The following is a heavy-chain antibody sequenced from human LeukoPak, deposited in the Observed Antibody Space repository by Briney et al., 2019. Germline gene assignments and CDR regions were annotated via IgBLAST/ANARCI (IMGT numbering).Heavy chain of an antibody. V-gene: IGHV3-48*01. Sequence: PGGSLRLSCAASGFTFSSYSMNWVRQAPGKGLEWVSYISSSSSTIYYADSVKGRFTISRDNAKNSPYLQMNSLRAEDTAVYYCAREGRNYYYYYMDVWGKGSTVTVSS. J-gene: IGHJ6*03. CDR1: GFTFSSYS. CDR3: AREGRNYYYYYMDV. CDR2: ISSSSSTI.